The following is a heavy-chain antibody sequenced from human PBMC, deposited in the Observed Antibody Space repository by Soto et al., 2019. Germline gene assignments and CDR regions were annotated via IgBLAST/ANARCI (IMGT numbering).Heavy chain of an antibody. Sequence: QVHLVESGGGSVKPGGSLRLSCAASGFTFSDYYMTWIRQAPGKGLEWVSYVSSRSTSTNYADSMKGRFTISRDNAKNSLYLQMNSQRAEDTAVYYCARDNGGTFDYWGQGTLVTVSS. CDR1: GFTFSDYY. J-gene: IGHJ4*02. CDR2: VSSRSTST. V-gene: IGHV3-11*05. D-gene: IGHD2-8*01. CDR3: ARDNGGTFDY.